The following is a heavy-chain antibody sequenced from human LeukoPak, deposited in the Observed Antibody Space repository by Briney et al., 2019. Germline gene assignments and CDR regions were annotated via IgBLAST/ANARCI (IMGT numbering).Heavy chain of an antibody. CDR3: ASVAGTRDAFDI. CDR2: IYHSGST. J-gene: IGHJ3*02. V-gene: IGHV4-38-2*02. CDR1: GYSISSGYY. D-gene: IGHD6-19*01. Sequence: SETLSLTCTVSGYSISSGYYWGWIRQPPGKGLEWIGSIYHSGSTYYNPSLKSRVTISVDTSKNQFSLKLSSVTAADTAVYYCASVAGTRDAFDIRGQGTMVTVSS.